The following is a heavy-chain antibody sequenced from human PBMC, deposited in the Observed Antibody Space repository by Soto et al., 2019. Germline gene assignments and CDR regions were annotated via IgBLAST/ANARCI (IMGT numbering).Heavy chain of an antibody. D-gene: IGHD3-10*01. Sequence: EVQLVESGGGLVQPGGSLRLSCAASGFTFSNYWMHWVRQAPGKGLVWVSRINPTGSVTSYADSVKGRFSISRDNAEDTPSLQMNSLRGEDTAVYYCARVRNGEYSFDYWGQGTLVTVSS. J-gene: IGHJ4*02. CDR2: INPTGSVT. CDR3: ARVRNGEYSFDY. V-gene: IGHV3-74*01. CDR1: GFTFSNYW.